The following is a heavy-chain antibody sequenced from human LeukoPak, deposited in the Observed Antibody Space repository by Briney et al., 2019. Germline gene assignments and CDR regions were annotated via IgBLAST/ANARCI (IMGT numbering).Heavy chain of an antibody. D-gene: IGHD1-26*01. CDR3: ARPHGSYRYYYYYYYMDV. CDR2: INHSGST. V-gene: IGHV4-34*01. J-gene: IGHJ6*03. CDR1: GGSISSYY. Sequence: SETLSLTCTVSGGSISSYYWSWIRQPPGKGLEWIGEINHSGSTNYNPSLKSRVTISVDTSKNQFSLKLSSVTAADTAVYYCARPHGSYRYYYYYYYMDVWGKGTTVTISS.